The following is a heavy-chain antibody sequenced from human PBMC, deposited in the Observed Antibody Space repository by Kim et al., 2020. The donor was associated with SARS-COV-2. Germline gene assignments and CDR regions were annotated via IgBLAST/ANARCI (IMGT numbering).Heavy chain of an antibody. Sequence: ASVKVSCKASGYTFTSYGISWVRQAPGQGLEWMGWISAYNGNTNYAQKLQGRVTMTTDTSTSTAYMELRSLRSDDTAVYYCARWEVLAPSSGWIFDYWGQGTLVTVSS. CDR3: ARWEVLAPSSGWIFDY. CDR1: GYTFTSYG. D-gene: IGHD6-19*01. CDR2: ISAYNGNT. J-gene: IGHJ4*02. V-gene: IGHV1-18*04.